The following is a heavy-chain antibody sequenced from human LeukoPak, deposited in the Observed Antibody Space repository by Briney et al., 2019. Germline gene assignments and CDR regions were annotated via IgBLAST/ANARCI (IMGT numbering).Heavy chain of an antibody. CDR2: IRGNGET. D-gene: IGHD2-2*01. CDR3: ARPQQGGTTRSHGLDV. V-gene: IGHV3-23*01. J-gene: IGHJ6*02. CDR1: GLSFSSFA. Sequence: GGSLRLSCAASGLSFSSFAMSWVRQGPARGLEWVSSIRGNGETFYADSVKGRFTLSSDSSRNTVYFQLNNLRIEDTAIYYCARPQQGGTTRSHGLDVWGQGTTVTVSS.